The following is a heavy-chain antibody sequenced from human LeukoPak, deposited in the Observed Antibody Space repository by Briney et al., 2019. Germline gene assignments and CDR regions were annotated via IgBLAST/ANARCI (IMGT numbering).Heavy chain of an antibody. J-gene: IGHJ4*02. V-gene: IGHV3-21*01. CDR2: ITSSSSSI. D-gene: IGHD4/OR15-4a*01. Sequence: GGSLRLSCAASGFSFSSYWMSWVRQAPGKGLEWVSSITSSSSSIYSADSVKGRLTISRDNAKNSLYLEMNSLRDEDAAVYYCARDLAWGAYWGQGTLVTVSS. CDR3: ARDLAWGAY. CDR1: GFSFSSYW.